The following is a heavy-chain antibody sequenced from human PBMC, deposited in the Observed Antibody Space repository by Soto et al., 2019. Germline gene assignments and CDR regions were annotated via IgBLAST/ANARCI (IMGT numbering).Heavy chain of an antibody. D-gene: IGHD3-10*01. CDR3: ARDQESITDRILQY. V-gene: IGHV1-18*01. Sequence: GASVKVSGKASGDTFASCGFSWVRQAPGQGLEWLGWISAYNGNTHYAQKVRDRVTLTTDTSTNTAYMELRSLTSDDTAVYYCARDQESITDRILQYWGQGTRVTVSS. J-gene: IGHJ4*02. CDR2: ISAYNGNT. CDR1: GDTFASCG.